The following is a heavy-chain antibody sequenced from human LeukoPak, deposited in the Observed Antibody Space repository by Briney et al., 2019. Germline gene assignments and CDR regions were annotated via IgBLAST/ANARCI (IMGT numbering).Heavy chain of an antibody. CDR1: GYTFTGYY. J-gene: IGHJ4*02. V-gene: IGHV1-2*02. D-gene: IGHD7-27*01. CDR2: INPNSGDT. CDR3: ALGSGSFVRGH. Sequence: GASVKVSCKASGYTFTGYYMHWVRQAPGQGLEWMGWINPNSGDTKYAQTLHGRVTMTRDTSITTAYMELSRLQSDDTAVYYCALGSGSFVRGHWGQGTLVTVSS.